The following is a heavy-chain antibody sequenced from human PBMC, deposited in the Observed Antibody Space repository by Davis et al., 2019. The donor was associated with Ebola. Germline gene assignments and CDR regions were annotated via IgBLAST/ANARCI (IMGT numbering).Heavy chain of an antibody. Sequence: GSLRLSCTVSGDSISSSNYYWGWIRQPPGKGLEWIGTIYYSGSTNYNPSLKSRVTISVDTSKNQFSLKLSSVTAADTAVYYCARQDYDFWSGSHNWFDPWGQGTLVTVSS. CDR2: IYYSGST. V-gene: IGHV4-61*05. D-gene: IGHD3-3*01. CDR3: ARQDYDFWSGSHNWFDP. CDR1: GDSISSSNYY. J-gene: IGHJ5*02.